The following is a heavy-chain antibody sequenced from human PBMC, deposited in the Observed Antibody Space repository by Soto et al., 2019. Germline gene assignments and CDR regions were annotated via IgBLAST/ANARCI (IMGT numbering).Heavy chain of an antibody. CDR1: GGSFRGYS. CDR2: INDSGTT. D-gene: IGHD2-2*02. CDR3: ARGTVNDRRRYCLATSCNTRFDP. J-gene: IGHJ5*02. Sequence: SETLSLTCAVYGGSFRGYSWAWIRQAPGKGLEWIAEINDSGTTDYNPSLKSRVAILLDTSQNQFSLTLNSVTAADTATYFCARGTVNDRRRYCLATSCNTRFDPWGQGTLVTVSS. V-gene: IGHV4-34*01.